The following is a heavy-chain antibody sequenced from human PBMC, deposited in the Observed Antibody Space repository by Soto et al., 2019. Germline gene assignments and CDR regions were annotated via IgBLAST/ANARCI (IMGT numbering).Heavy chain of an antibody. CDR3: ARHPPAAAGLCDYYCGRDV. CDR1: GYSFTSYW. D-gene: IGHD6-13*01. CDR2: IDPSDSYT. V-gene: IGHV5-10-1*01. Sequence: PGESLKISCKGSGYSFTSYWISWVRQMPGKGLEWMERIDPSDSYTNYSPSFQGHVTISADKSISTAYLQWSSRKDQDPALYYCARHPPAAAGLCDYYCGRDVWGRVTRVAVSS. J-gene: IGHJ6*04.